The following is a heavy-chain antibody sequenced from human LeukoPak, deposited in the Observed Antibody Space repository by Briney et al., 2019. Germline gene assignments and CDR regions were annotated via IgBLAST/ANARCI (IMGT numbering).Heavy chain of an antibody. D-gene: IGHD1-1*01. J-gene: IGHJ4*01. CDR1: GFTFKSSS. CDR2: IGHFTGDI. V-gene: IGHV3-21*01. CDR3: ARDPYTGSMFDY. Sequence: GGSLRLSCVATGFTFKSSSKSWVRQAPGKGLEWVAFIGHFTGDIFYADSVKGRFNISRDDAKDSVYLQMNSLRVDDTAVYFCARDPYTGSMFDYWGHGTLVTVSS.